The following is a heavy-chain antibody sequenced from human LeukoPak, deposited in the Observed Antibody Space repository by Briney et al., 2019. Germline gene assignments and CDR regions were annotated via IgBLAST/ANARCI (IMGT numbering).Heavy chain of an antibody. CDR2: ITISGHTK. V-gene: IGHV3-48*03. J-gene: IGHJ5*02. CDR3: ARGDPHADL. CDR1: GFDLNTYE. Sequence: GRSLRLSCAASGFDLNTYEMNWVRQAPGKGLEWIADITISGHTKNYADSVKGRFTISRDNAGTSLYLQMNSLRVEDTGVYYCARGDPHADLWGQGTLVTVSS.